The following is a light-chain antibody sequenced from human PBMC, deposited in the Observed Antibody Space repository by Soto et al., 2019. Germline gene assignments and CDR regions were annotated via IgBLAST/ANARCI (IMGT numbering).Light chain of an antibody. CDR3: CSYAGDVL. CDR1: SRNIGTFNL. V-gene: IGLV2-23*02. J-gene: IGLJ3*02. CDR2: EVN. Sequence: QSALTQPASVSGSPGQSITISCTGTSRNIGTFNLVSWYQQHPGKAPKLLIYEVNKRPSGISSRFSGSKSGNTASLTISGLQAEDEAHYYCCSYAGDVLFGGGTQLTVL.